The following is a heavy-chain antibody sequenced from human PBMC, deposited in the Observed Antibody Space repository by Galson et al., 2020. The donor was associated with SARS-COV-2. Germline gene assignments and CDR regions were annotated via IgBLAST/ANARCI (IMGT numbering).Heavy chain of an antibody. D-gene: IGHD3-16*02. CDR2: YDPKLGET. CDR1: GYSLIELS. Sequence: ASVKVSCNVSGYSLIELSLHWVRQAPGKGLEWMGGYDPKLGETIYAQKFQGRVTMTDDTSADTAYMEVSSLTSEDTAVYYCASWKTDYVWGSYRTLDYWGQGTLLTVSS. V-gene: IGHV1-24*01. CDR3: ASWKTDYVWGSYRTLDY. J-gene: IGHJ4*02.